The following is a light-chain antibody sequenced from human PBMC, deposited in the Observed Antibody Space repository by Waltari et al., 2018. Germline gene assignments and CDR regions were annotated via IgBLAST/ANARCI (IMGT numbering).Light chain of an antibody. CDR2: DVS. CDR3: SSYAGNNVV. V-gene: IGLV2-8*01. Sequence: QSALTPPPSASGSPGQSVTISFTGTSSDVGGCTYVSWYQQHPGKAPKLMIFDVSKRPSGVPDRFSGSKSGNTASLTVSGLQAEDEADYYCSSYAGNNVVFGGGTKLTVL. CDR1: SSDVGGCTY. J-gene: IGLJ2*01.